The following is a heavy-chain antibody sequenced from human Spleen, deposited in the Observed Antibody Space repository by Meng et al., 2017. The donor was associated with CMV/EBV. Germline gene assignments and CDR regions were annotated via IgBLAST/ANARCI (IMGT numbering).Heavy chain of an antibody. V-gene: IGHV4-38-2*02. CDR3: ARADPIWNGYIFDY. J-gene: IGHJ4*02. D-gene: IGHD3-3*01. Sequence: SETLSLTCTVSGYSISSGYYWGWIRQSPGKGLERIGNIYHSGNTYYNPSLESRVTMSVDASKNQFSLKLSSVTAADTAVYYCARADPIWNGYIFDYWGQGALVTVSS. CDR2: IYHSGNT. CDR1: GYSISSGYY.